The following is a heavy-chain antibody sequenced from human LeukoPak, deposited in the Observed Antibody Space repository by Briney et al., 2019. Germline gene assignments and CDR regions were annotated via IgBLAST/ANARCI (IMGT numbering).Heavy chain of an antibody. D-gene: IGHD5-12*01. Sequence: GGSLRLSCAASGFTFSSYWINWVRQAPGKGLMWVSRINCDGIITNYADSVKGRFTISRDNAKNTLYLQMNSLRAEDTAVYYCARVRATFSPHFDNWGQGTLVTVSS. J-gene: IGHJ4*02. V-gene: IGHV3-74*01. CDR1: GFTFSSYW. CDR2: INCDGIIT. CDR3: ARVRATFSPHFDN.